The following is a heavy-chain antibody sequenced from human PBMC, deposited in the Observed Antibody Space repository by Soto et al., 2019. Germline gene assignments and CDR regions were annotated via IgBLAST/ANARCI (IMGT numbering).Heavy chain of an antibody. J-gene: IGHJ6*02. D-gene: IGHD2-2*01. CDR3: ARAPFLYCISTSCYRYYYYGMDV. CDR1: GYTFTGYY. V-gene: IGHV1-2*04. CDR2: INPNSGGT. Sequence: ASVKVSCKASGYTFTGYYMHWVRQAPGQGLEWMGWINPNSGGTNYAQKFQGWVTMTRDTSISTAYMELSRLRSDDTAVYYCARAPFLYCISTSCYRYYYYGMDVWGQGTTVTVSS.